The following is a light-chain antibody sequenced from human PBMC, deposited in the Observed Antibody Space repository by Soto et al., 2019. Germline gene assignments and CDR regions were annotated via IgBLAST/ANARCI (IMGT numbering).Light chain of an antibody. J-gene: IGKJ5*01. CDR3: MQGTHWPIT. CDR2: KVS. CDR1: QSLVHSDGIAY. V-gene: IGKV2-30*02. Sequence: DVVMTQSPLSLPVTLGQPASISCRSNQSLVHSDGIAYFSWFQQRPGRSPRRLIYKVSNRDSGGPARFSGSGSGTDFALKISRVEAEDVGVDYCMQGTHWPITFGQGTLLEIK.